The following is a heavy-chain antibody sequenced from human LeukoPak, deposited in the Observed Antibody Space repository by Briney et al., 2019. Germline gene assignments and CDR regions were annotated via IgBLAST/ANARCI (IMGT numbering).Heavy chain of an antibody. CDR1: GYTFTAYY. CDR2: INPNSGGT. Sequence: ASVKVSCKASGYTFTAYYMHWARQAPGQGLEWMGWINPNSGGTKYVQKFQGRVTMTRDTSITTGYMELSRLTSDDTAVYYCASTSSQEGMDVWGQGTTVTVSS. CDR3: ASTSSQEGMDV. V-gene: IGHV1-2*02. J-gene: IGHJ6*02. D-gene: IGHD6-6*01.